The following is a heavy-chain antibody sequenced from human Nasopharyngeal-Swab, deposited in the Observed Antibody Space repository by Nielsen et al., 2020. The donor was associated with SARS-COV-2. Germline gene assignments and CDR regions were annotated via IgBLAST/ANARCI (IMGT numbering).Heavy chain of an antibody. V-gene: IGHV4-34*01. CDR2: INHSGST. CDR1: GGSFSGYY. J-gene: IGHJ4*02. D-gene: IGHD7-27*01. Sequence: GSLRLSCAVYGGSFSGYYWSWIRQPPGKGLEWIGEINHSGSTNYNPSLKSRVTISVDTSKNQFSLKLSSVTAADTAVYYCVRGGIPTGDLPTGYYFDYWGQGTLVTVSS. CDR3: VRGGIPTGDLPTGYYFDY.